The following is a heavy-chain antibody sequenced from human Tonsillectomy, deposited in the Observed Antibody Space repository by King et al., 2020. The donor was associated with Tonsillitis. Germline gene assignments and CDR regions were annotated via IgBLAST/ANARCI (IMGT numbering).Heavy chain of an antibody. Sequence: VQLVESGGGLVQPGGSLRLSCAASGFTFSNYWMNWVRQAPGKGLVWVSRINGDGSSTSHADSVKGRFTISRDNAKNTLYLQMNSLRAEDTAVYYCAREKTYSSSWGYWRQGTLVTVSS. V-gene: IGHV3-74*01. D-gene: IGHD6-13*01. J-gene: IGHJ4*02. CDR2: INGDGSST. CDR1: GFTFSNYW. CDR3: AREKTYSSSWGY.